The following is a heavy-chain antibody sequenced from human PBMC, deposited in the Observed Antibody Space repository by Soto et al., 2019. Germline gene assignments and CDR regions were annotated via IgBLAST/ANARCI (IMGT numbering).Heavy chain of an antibody. D-gene: IGHD3-10*01. CDR3: ARRITMVRGVPLGYYYYYLDV. CDR1: GYTFTSYD. Sequence: ASVKASCKSSGYTFTSYDINCVRQATGRGLEWMGWMNPNSGNTGYAQKFQGRVTMTRNTSISTAYMELSSLRSEDTAVYYCARRITMVRGVPLGYYYYYLDVWGKGTTVTVSS. J-gene: IGHJ6*03. CDR2: MNPNSGNT. V-gene: IGHV1-8*01.